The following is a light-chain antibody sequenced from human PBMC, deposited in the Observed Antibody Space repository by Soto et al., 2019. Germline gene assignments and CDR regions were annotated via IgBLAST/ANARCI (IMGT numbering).Light chain of an antibody. J-gene: IGKJ5*01. CDR3: EQTYSTPVT. CDR1: QNINNY. V-gene: IGKV1-39*01. CDR2: SAS. Sequence: DIQMTQSPSSVSASVGDRVTVTCRTSQNINNYLNWYQQRPGKAPKLLIYSASTVQSGVPLRFSGSVSGTDFTLTISSLEPEDFATYYCEQTYSTPVTFGQGTRLEIK.